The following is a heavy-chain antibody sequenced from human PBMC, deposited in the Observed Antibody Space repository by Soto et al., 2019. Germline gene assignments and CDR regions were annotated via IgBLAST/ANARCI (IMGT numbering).Heavy chain of an antibody. J-gene: IGHJ3*02. D-gene: IGHD1-26*01. CDR3: ARTRRVWGDAFDI. Sequence: ASVKVSCKASGYTFTGYYMHWVRQAPGQGLEWMGWINPNSGGTNYAQKFQGWVTMTRDTSISTAYMELSRLRSDDTAVYYCARTRRVWGDAFDIWGQGTMVTVSS. CDR2: INPNSGGT. V-gene: IGHV1-2*04. CDR1: GYTFTGYY.